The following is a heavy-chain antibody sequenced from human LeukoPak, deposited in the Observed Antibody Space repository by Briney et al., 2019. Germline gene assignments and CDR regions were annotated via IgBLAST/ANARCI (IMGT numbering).Heavy chain of an antibody. J-gene: IGHJ6*02. D-gene: IGHD3-10*01. Sequence: ASVKVSCKASGYTFTSYAMHWVRQAPGQRLEWMGWINAGNGNTKYSQKFQGRVTITRDTSASTAYMELSNLRSEDTAVYYCASSDPDYYYYGMDVWGQGTTVTVSS. CDR1: GYTFTSYA. CDR3: ASSDPDYYYYGMDV. V-gene: IGHV1-3*01. CDR2: INAGNGNT.